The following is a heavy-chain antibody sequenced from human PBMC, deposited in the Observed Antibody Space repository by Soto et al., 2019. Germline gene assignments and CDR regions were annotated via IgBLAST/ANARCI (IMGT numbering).Heavy chain of an antibody. J-gene: IGHJ4*02. CDR1: GYSFTSYW. D-gene: IGHD3-16*01. V-gene: IGHV5-10-1*01. CDR3: ATLNGIVATFGPFVDY. CDR2: IDPSDSYT. Sequence: PGESLKISCKGSGYSFTSYWISWVRQMPGKGLEWMGRIDPSDSYTNYSPSFQGHVTISADKSISTAYLQWSSLKASDTAMYYCATLNGIVATFGPFVDYWGQGTLVTVSS.